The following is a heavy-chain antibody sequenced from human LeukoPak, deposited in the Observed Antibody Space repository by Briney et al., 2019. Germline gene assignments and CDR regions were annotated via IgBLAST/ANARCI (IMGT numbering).Heavy chain of an antibody. V-gene: IGHV3-74*01. CDR1: GFTFSSYW. CDR2: INGDGSST. J-gene: IGHJ4*02. Sequence: GGSLRLSCAASGFTFSSYWVHWVRQAPGKGPVWVSRINGDGSSTSYADSVKGRFTISRDNGKKELYLQMNSLGAEDTAVYYCAVKGGYNDWDAPFDYWGQGTLVTVSS. CDR3: AVKGGYNDWDAPFDY. D-gene: IGHD5-12*01.